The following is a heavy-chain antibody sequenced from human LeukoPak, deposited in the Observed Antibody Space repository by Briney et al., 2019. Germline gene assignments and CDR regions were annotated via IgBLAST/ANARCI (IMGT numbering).Heavy chain of an antibody. Sequence: GGSLTVSCAASGFTFDDYAMHWVRQAPGKGLEWVSLISGDGGSTYYADPVKSRFTISRDNSKNSLYLQMNSLRTEDTALYYCAKDMGYSSGLDYWGQGTLVTVSS. D-gene: IGHD6-19*01. CDR2: ISGDGGST. J-gene: IGHJ4*02. V-gene: IGHV3-43*02. CDR1: GFTFDDYA. CDR3: AKDMGYSSGLDY.